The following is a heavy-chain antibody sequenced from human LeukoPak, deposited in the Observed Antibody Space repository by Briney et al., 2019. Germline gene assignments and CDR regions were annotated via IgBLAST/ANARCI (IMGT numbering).Heavy chain of an antibody. J-gene: IGHJ4*02. Sequence: ASVKVSCKASGYIFTDYYMHWVQQAPGKGLEWTGRVDPQNGETVYAENFQGRVTMTADTSTDTAYMELTSLRSEDTAVYYCATDDYGDYWARFWGQGSLVTVSS. V-gene: IGHV1-69-2*01. D-gene: IGHD4-17*01. CDR2: VDPQNGET. CDR3: ATDDYGDYWARF. CDR1: GYIFTDYY.